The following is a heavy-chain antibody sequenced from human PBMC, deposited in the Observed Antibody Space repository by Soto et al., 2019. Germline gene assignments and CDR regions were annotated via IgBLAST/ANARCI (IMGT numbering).Heavy chain of an antibody. J-gene: IGHJ4*02. CDR2: INPSGGST. CDR1: GYTFTSYY. Sequence: ASVKVSCKASGYTFTSYYMHWVRQAPGQGLEWMGIINPSGGSTSYAQKFQGRVTMTRDTSTSTVYMELSSLRSEDTAVYYCARVASTSSSWYGEFDYWGQGTLVTVSS. D-gene: IGHD6-13*01. V-gene: IGHV1-46*01. CDR3: ARVASTSSSWYGEFDY.